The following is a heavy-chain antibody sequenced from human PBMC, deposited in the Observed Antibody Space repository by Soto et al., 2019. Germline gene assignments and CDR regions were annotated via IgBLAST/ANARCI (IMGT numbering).Heavy chain of an antibody. D-gene: IGHD2-15*01. CDR2: ISSSGGDT. CDR3: AKAIRSWSGGTWHFSYFDY. V-gene: IGHV3-23*01. Sequence: EVQLLESGGGFVQPGGSLRLSCAASGFSFSSYAMGWVRQAPGKGLEWVSGISSSGGDTYHADSIEGRIAVSRDNSKSTLYLQMNSLRAEDTAVYYCAKAIRSWSGGTWHFSYFDYWGQGTLVTVSS. CDR1: GFSFSSYA. J-gene: IGHJ4*02.